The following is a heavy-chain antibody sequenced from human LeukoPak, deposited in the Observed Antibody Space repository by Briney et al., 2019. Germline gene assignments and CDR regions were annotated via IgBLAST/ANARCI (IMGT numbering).Heavy chain of an antibody. CDR1: GFSFSSYS. V-gene: IGHV3-30*09. D-gene: IGHD5-12*01. CDR3: VSPTADYPFLYYFDS. J-gene: IGHJ4*02. Sequence: GGSLRLSCAASGFSFSSYSIHWVRQAPGKGLEWVAVISSDGNSKNFALSVKGRFAISRDNSKDTLFLQMNNLRSEDTALYYCVSPTADYPFLYYFDSWGQGTLVTVSS. CDR2: ISSDGNSK.